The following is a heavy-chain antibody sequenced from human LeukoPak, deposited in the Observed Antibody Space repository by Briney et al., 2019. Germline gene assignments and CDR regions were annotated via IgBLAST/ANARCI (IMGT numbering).Heavy chain of an antibody. Sequence: ASVKVSCKASGHTFTSYYMHWVRQAPGQGLEWMGIINPSGGSTSYAQKFQGRVTMTRDTSTSTVYMELSSLRSEDTAVYYCARSPRIAVAGTQFDYWGQGTLVTVSS. CDR2: INPSGGST. J-gene: IGHJ4*02. CDR3: ARSPRIAVAGTQFDY. D-gene: IGHD6-19*01. CDR1: GHTFTSYY. V-gene: IGHV1-46*01.